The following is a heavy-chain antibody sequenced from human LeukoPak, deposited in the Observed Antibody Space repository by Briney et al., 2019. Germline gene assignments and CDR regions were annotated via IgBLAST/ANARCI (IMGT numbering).Heavy chain of an antibody. CDR1: VHSVPLQNAA. Sequence: SHTHSLPHAISVHSVPLQNAAWTSIPQSPSRGLEWQGSTFYKYKLHKEDVVSVQSQIIIKPDPSIHQFSLPLNSVTPQDSAGYYCARTTVHDGYNYYGIDVWGQGTTVTVSS. D-gene: IGHD1-1*01. CDR2: TFYKYKLHK. J-gene: IGHJ6*02. V-gene: IGHV6-1*01. CDR3: ARTTVHDGYNYYGIDV.